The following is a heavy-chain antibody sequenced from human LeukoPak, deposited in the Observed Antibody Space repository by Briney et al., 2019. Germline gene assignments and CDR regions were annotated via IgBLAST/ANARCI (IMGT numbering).Heavy chain of an antibody. V-gene: IGHV1-46*01. D-gene: IGHD6-19*01. CDR2: INPSGGST. CDR1: GYTFTSYY. Sequence: ASVKVSCKASGYTFTSYYMHWVRQAPGQGLEWMGIINPSGGSTSYAQKFQGRVTMTRDTSTSTVYMELSSLRSEDTAVYYCARAEKIAVAGMGYYFDYWGQGTLVTVSS. CDR3: ARAEKIAVAGMGYYFDY. J-gene: IGHJ4*02.